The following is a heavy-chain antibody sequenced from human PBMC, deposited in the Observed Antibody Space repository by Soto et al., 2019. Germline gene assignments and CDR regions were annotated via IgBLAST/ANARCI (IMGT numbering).Heavy chain of an antibody. CDR3: ARHNMKRVVPAFVDAFDI. V-gene: IGHV5-51*01. Sequence: PGESLKISCKGSGYRFTNYWIGWVRQMPGKGLEWMGIIFPGDSDTRYSPSFQGQVTISADKSISTAYLQWSSLKASDTAMYYRARHNMKRVVPAFVDAFDIWGHGIMVNVSS. J-gene: IGHJ3*02. D-gene: IGHD3-3*01. CDR2: IFPGDSDT. CDR1: GYRFTNYW.